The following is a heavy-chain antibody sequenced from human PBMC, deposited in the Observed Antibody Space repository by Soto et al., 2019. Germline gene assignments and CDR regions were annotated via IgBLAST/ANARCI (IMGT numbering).Heavy chain of an antibody. CDR2: IYYSGST. V-gene: IGHV4-61*08. CDR1: AGPINNPGSY. D-gene: IGHD5-18*01. CDR3: ARAPETAMAYFDY. J-gene: IGHJ4*02. Sequence: EAMSHTRSVAAGPINNPGSYWIWISQPPGKGLEWIGYIYYSGSTNYNPSLKSRVTISVDTSKNQFSLKLSSVTAADTAVYYCARAPETAMAYFDYWGPGPMVT.